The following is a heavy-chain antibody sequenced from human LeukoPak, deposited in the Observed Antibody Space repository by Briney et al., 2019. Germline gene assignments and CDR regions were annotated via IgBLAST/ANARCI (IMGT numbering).Heavy chain of an antibody. V-gene: IGHV3-48*01. D-gene: IGHD3-22*01. CDR3: AKPSTITYYYDSSGFYYFDY. CDR1: GFTFSSYS. Sequence: GGSLRLSCAASGFTFSSYSMNWVRQAPGKGLEWVSYISSSSSTIYYADSVKGRFTISRDNAKNSLYLQMNSLRAEDTAVYYCAKPSTITYYYDSSGFYYFDYWGQGTLVTVSS. CDR2: ISSSSSTI. J-gene: IGHJ4*02.